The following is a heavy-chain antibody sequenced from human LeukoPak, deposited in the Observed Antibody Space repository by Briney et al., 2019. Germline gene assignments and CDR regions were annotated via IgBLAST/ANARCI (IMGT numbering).Heavy chain of an antibody. V-gene: IGHV4-34*01. D-gene: IGHD5-18*01. CDR3: ARRRGYSYGPLDY. CDR1: GGSFSGYY. Sequence: SETLSLTCAVYGGSFSGYYWSWIRQPPGKGLEWIGEINHSGSTNYNPSLKSRVTISVDTSKNQFSLKLSSVTAADTAVYYCARRRGYSYGPLDYWSQGTLVTVSS. J-gene: IGHJ4*02. CDR2: INHSGST.